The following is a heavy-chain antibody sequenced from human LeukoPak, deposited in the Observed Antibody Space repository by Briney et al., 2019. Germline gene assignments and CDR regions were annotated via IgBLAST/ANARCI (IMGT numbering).Heavy chain of an antibody. CDR1: GLTFSSYS. CDR2: ISSSSSYI. V-gene: IGHV3-21*01. CDR3: ARAVDFDY. Sequence: PGGSLRLSCAPSGLTFSSYSMKWVRQAPGRGLEWVSSISSSSSYIYYADSVKDRFTISRDNAKNSLYLQMNSLRAEDTAVYYCARAVDFDYWGQGTLVTVSS. J-gene: IGHJ4*02.